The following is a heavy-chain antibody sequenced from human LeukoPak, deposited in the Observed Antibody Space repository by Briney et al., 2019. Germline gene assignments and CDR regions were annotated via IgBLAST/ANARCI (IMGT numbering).Heavy chain of an antibody. J-gene: IGHJ4*02. CDR3: TTELRWELIQSDY. V-gene: IGHV3-15*01. Sequence: GGSLRLSCAASGFTLTNAWMSWVRQAPGKGLEWVGRIKSKTDGGTTDYAAPVKGRFTISRDDSKNTLYLQMVSLKTEDTAIYYCTTELRWELIQSDYWGQGTLVTVSS. CDR2: IKSKTDGGTT. CDR1: GFTLTNAW. D-gene: IGHD1-26*01.